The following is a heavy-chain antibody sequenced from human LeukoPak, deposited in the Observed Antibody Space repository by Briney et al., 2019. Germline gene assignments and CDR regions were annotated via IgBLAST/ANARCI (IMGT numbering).Heavy chain of an antibody. CDR3: AKDNYGSGSYYSGGFDY. V-gene: IGHV3-23*01. CDR1: GFTFSSYG. J-gene: IGHJ4*02. D-gene: IGHD3-10*01. Sequence: GGSLRLSCAASGFTFSSYGMSWVRQAPGKGLEWVSAISGSGGSTYYADSVKGRFTISRDNSKNTLYLQMNSLRAEDTAVYYCAKDNYGSGSYYSGGFDYWGQGTLVTVSS. CDR2: ISGSGGST.